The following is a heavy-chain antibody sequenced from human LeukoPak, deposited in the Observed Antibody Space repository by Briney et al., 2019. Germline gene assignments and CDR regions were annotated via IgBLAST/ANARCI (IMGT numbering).Heavy chain of an antibody. CDR1: GRSFSGYY. CDR3: ARSTMVRGVPDY. J-gene: IGHJ4*02. CDR2: INHSGST. V-gene: IGHV4-34*01. Sequence: SETLSLTCAVYGRSFSGYYWSWIRQPPGKGPEWIGEINHSGSTNYNPSLKSRVTISVDTSKNQFSLKLSSVTAADTAVYYCARSTMVRGVPDYWGQGTLVTVSS. D-gene: IGHD3-10*01.